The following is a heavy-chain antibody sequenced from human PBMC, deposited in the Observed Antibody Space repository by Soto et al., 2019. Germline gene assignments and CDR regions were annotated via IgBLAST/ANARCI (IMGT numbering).Heavy chain of an antibody. CDR1: GYTFTGYY. J-gene: IGHJ4*02. Sequence: GASVKVSCKASGYTFTGYYMHWVRQAPGQGLEWMGWINPNSGGTNYAQKFQGRVTMTRGTSISTAYMELSRLRSDDTAVYYCARNDYGGNSYFDYWGQGTLVTVSS. CDR2: INPNSGGT. V-gene: IGHV1-2*02. D-gene: IGHD4-17*01. CDR3: ARNDYGGNSYFDY.